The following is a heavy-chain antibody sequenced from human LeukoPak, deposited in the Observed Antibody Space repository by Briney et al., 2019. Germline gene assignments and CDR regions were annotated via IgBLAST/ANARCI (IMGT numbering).Heavy chain of an antibody. D-gene: IGHD2-2*01. J-gene: IGHJ4*02. V-gene: IGHV4-34*01. CDR2: INHSGST. CDR1: GGSFSGYY. CDR3: ARGRPDIVVVPAAIYY. Sequence: ASETLSLTCAVYGGSFSGYYWSWIRQPPGKGLECIGEINHSGSTNYNPSLKSRVTISVDTSKNQFSLKLSSVTAADTAVYYCARGRPDIVVVPAAIYYWGQGTLVTVSS.